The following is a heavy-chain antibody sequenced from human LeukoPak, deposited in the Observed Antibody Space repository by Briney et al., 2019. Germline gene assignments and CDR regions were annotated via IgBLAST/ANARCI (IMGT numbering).Heavy chain of an antibody. V-gene: IGHV3-7*01. CDR1: GFTFSSYW. CDR2: IKQDGSEK. Sequence: GGSLRLSCAASGFTFSSYWMSWVRQAPGKGLEWVANIKQDGSEKYYVDSVKGRFTISRDNAKNSLYLQMNSLRAEDTAVYYCARDWFDSSGYWPYYCYYYMDVWGKGTTVTVSS. CDR3: ARDWFDSSGYWPYYCYYYMDV. D-gene: IGHD3-22*01. J-gene: IGHJ6*03.